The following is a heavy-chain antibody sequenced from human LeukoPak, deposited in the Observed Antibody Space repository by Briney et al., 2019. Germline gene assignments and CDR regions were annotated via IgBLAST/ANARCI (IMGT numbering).Heavy chain of an antibody. CDR2: INPSGGST. CDR1: GYTFTSYY. J-gene: IGHJ4*02. D-gene: IGHD5-18*01. CDR3: AREGSDTAMANYFDY. V-gene: IGHV1-46*01. Sequence: ASVKVSCKASGYTFTSYYMHWVRQAPGQGLEWMGIINPSGGSTSYAQKFQGRVTMTRDTSTSTVYMELSSLRSEDTAVYYCAREGSDTAMANYFDYCGQGTLVTASS.